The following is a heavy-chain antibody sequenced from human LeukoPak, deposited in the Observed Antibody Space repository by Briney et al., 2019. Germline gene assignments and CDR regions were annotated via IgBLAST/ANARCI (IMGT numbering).Heavy chain of an antibody. V-gene: IGHV3-33*01. CDR2: IWYDGSNK. CDR3: ASERTGRYCSGGSCYAFDY. Sequence: PGGSPRLSCAASGFTFSSYGMHWVRQAPGKGLEWVAVIWYDGSNKYYADSVKGRFTISRDNSKNTLYLQMNSLRAEDTAVYYCASERTGRYCSGGSCYAFDYWGQGTLVTVSS. D-gene: IGHD2-15*01. J-gene: IGHJ4*02. CDR1: GFTFSSYG.